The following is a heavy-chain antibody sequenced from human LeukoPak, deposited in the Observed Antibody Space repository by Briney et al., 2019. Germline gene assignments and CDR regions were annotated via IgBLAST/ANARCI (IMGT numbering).Heavy chain of an antibody. CDR2: ISAYNGNT. CDR3: ARERAQYSVAADY. D-gene: IGHD2-15*01. Sequence: ASVKVSCRASGYTFTSYSISRVRQAPVQGLEWMGWISAYNGNTNYAQKLQGRVTMTTDTSTRTAYMELRSLRSDDTAVYYCARERAQYSVAADYWGQGTLVTVSS. J-gene: IGHJ4*02. CDR1: GYTFTSYS. V-gene: IGHV1-18*01.